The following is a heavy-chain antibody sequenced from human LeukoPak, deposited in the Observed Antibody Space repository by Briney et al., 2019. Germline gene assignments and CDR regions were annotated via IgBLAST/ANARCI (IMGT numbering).Heavy chain of an antibody. Sequence: RPGGSLRLSCAASGFTFSSYWMSWVRQAPGKGLEWVANIKQDGSEKYYVDSVKGRFTISRDNSKNTLYLQMNSLRAEDTAVYYCAKELHSYSGSYSHWGQGTLVTVSS. J-gene: IGHJ4*02. D-gene: IGHD1-26*01. V-gene: IGHV3-7*01. CDR3: AKELHSYSGSYSH. CDR2: IKQDGSEK. CDR1: GFTFSSYW.